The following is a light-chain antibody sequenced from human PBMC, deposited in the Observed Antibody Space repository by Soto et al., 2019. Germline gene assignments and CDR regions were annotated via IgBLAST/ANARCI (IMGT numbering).Light chain of an antibody. CDR1: SSDVGGSDY. CDR2: EVT. V-gene: IGLV2-8*01. J-gene: IGLJ3*02. Sequence: QSALTQPPSASGSPGQSVTISCTGTSSDVGGSDYVSWYQQHPGKAPKLIIYEVTKRPSGVPDRFSGSKSVNTASLTVSGLQADDEADYYCSSYTSSSTLVFGGGTKLTVL. CDR3: SSYTSSSTLV.